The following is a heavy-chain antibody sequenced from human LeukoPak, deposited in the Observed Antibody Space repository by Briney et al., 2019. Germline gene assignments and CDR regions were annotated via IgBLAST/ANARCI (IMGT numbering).Heavy chain of an antibody. J-gene: IGHJ4*02. CDR3: ARAVYDSSGYYYFDY. CDR1: GDSISSYY. V-gene: IGHV4-4*07. D-gene: IGHD3-22*01. CDR2: IYTSGST. Sequence: PSETLSLTCTVSGDSISSYYWSWIRQPAGKGLEWIGRIYTSGSTSYNPSLKSRVTMSVGTSKSPFSLKLTSLTAADTAVYYCARAVYDSSGYYYFDYWGQGTLVTVSS.